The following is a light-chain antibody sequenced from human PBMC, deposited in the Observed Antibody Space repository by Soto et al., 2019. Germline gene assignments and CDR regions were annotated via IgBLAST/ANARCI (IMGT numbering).Light chain of an antibody. CDR1: QSISVS. CDR2: DAS. V-gene: IGKV1-27*01. J-gene: IGKJ1*01. CDR3: QKYNSAPRT. Sequence: TEMAQSPSTLSASVGDTVSITCRASQSISVSLAWYQQKPGKAPNLLIYDASTLQGGVPSRFSGGGSGTDFTLTISSLQPEDVATYCCQKYNSAPRTFGQGTKL.